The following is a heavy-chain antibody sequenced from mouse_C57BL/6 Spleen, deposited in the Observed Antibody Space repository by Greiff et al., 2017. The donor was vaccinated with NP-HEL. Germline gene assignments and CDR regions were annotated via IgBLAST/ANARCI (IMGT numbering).Heavy chain of an antibody. CDR1: GYSFTDYN. D-gene: IGHD2-3*01. CDR3: ARYDGYDYFDY. V-gene: IGHV1-39*01. Sequence: VQLKESGPELVKPGASVKISCKASGYSFTDYNMNWVKQSTGKSLEWLGVINPNYGTTSYNQKFTGKATLTVDQSSSTAYMQHNSLTSEDSAVYYCARYDGYDYFDYWGQGTTLTVSS. J-gene: IGHJ2*01. CDR2: INPNYGTT.